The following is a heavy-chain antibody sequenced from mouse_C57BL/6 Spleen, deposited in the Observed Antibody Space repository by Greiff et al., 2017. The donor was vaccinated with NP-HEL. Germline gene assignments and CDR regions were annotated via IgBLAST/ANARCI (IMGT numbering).Heavy chain of an antibody. D-gene: IGHD1-1*01. CDR2: IHPNSGST. CDR1: GYTFTSYW. V-gene: IGHV1-64*01. CDR3: ASGSRAMDY. Sequence: VQLQQPGAVLVKPGASVKLSCKASGYTFTSYWMHWVKQRPGQGLEWIVMIHPNSGSTNYNEKFKSKATLTVDKSSSTAYMQLSSLTSEDSAVYYCASGSRAMDYWGQGTSVTVSS. J-gene: IGHJ4*01.